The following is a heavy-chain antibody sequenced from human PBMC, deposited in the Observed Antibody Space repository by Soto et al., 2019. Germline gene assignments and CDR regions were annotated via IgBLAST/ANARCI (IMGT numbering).Heavy chain of an antibody. Sequence: ASVKVSCKASGYTFTSYGISWVRQAPGQGLEWMGWISAYNGNTNYAQKLQGRVTMTTDTSTSTAYMELRSLRSDDTAVYYCARDLDYCPRGSWGAIFRAQLGGMDVWGQGTTVTVSS. CDR3: ARDLDYCPRGSWGAIFRAQLGGMDV. D-gene: IGHD3-16*02. V-gene: IGHV1-18*04. CDR1: GYTFTSYG. J-gene: IGHJ6*02. CDR2: ISAYNGNT.